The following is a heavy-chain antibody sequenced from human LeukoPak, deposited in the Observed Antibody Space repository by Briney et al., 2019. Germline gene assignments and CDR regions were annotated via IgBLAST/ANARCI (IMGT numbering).Heavy chain of an antibody. CDR1: GGSFSGYY. J-gene: IGHJ4*02. D-gene: IGHD3-9*01. CDR2: IYYSGST. V-gene: IGHV4-39*01. Sequence: PSETLSLTCAVYGGSFSGYYWGWIRQPPGKGLEWIGSIYYSGSTYYNPSLKSRVTISVDTSKNQFSLKLSSVTAADTAVYYCARHYYDILTGYPNHFDYWGQGTLVTVSS. CDR3: ARHYYDILTGYPNHFDY.